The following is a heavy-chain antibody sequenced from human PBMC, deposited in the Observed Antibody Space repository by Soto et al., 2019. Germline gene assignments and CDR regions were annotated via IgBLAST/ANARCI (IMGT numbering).Heavy chain of an antibody. CDR3: ARGGALSTSWYWGDGLDS. Sequence: GASVKVSCKASGYSFSSHAITWVRQAPEQGLEWMGGIIPVFGTPSYAQKFQGRVTISADKSTNTSYLELRSLRSEDTAVYYCARGGALSTSWYWGDGLDSWGQGTQVTVSS. CDR1: GYSFSSHA. D-gene: IGHD6-13*01. V-gene: IGHV1-69*06. J-gene: IGHJ4*02. CDR2: IIPVFGTP.